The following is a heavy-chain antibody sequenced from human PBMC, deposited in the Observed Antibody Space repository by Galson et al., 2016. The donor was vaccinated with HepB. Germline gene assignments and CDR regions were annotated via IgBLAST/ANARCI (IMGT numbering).Heavy chain of an antibody. CDR3: ASHGLGISGCHYFDY. J-gene: IGHJ4*02. CDR2: IDPRDSST. CDR1: GYTFTDYW. V-gene: IGHV5-10-1*01. Sequence: QSGAEVKEPGESLRISCEGSGYTFTDYWITWARQKPGKGLEWMGKIDPRDSSTTYSPSLQGQVTLSAEKSISTAYLQWNSLKASDTAIYYCASHGLGISGCHYFDYWGQGTPVTVSS. D-gene: IGHD6-19*01.